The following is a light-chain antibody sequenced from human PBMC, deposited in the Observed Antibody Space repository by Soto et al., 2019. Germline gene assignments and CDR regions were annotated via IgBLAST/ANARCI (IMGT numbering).Light chain of an antibody. Sequence: QAVLTQPPSASEAPRQRVTISCSGTNSQIGNNDVRWYHQLPGKAPKLLLFYNDLLPSGVSDRFSGSKSGTSASLAISGLQSEDESDYYCTSWDDSVNVYVFGTGTKLTVL. CDR2: YND. CDR1: NSQIGNND. J-gene: IGLJ1*01. V-gene: IGLV1-36*01. CDR3: TSWDDSVNVYV.